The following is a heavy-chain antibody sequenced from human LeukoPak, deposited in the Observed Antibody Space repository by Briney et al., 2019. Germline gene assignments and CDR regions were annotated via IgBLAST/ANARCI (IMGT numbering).Heavy chain of an antibody. Sequence: PGRSLRLSCAASGFTFSSYGMHWVRQAPGKGLEWVAVTWYDGSNKYYADSVKGRFTISRDNSKNTLYLQMNSLRAEDTAVYYCARVGSGYSSSWYENYYYGMDVWGKGTTVTVSS. D-gene: IGHD6-13*01. V-gene: IGHV3-33*01. CDR3: ARVGSGYSSSWYENYYYGMDV. J-gene: IGHJ6*04. CDR2: TWYDGSNK. CDR1: GFTFSSYG.